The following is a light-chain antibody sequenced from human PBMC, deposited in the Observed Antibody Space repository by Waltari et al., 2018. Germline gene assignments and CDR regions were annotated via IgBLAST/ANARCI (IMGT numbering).Light chain of an antibody. Sequence: QSALTQPASVSGSPGPSITLSCTGTPRDVGGYQYVSCYQPHPGKAPTLIIYVVSHRPSGVSNRFSGSKSGNTASLTISWLQAEDEADYYCSSYTSSSTLVFGTGTKVTVL. CDR2: VVS. CDR3: SSYTSSSTLV. J-gene: IGLJ1*01. CDR1: PRDVGGYQY. V-gene: IGLV2-14*01.